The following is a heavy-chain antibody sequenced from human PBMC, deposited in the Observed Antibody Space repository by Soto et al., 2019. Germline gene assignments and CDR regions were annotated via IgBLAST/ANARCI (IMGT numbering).Heavy chain of an antibody. D-gene: IGHD2-15*01. V-gene: IGHV3-30*18. J-gene: IGHJ4*02. CDR2: ISSDGSDK. CDR3: AKGSEVARQELDY. CDR1: GFTFSNFG. Sequence: QVQLVESGGGVVQPGRSLRLSCAASGFTFSNFGMHWVRQAPGKGLXWVAVISSDGSDKYYSDSVKGRFTISRDNSKNTLFLQMNSLRVEDTAVYYCAKGSEVARQELDYWGQGTLVTVSS.